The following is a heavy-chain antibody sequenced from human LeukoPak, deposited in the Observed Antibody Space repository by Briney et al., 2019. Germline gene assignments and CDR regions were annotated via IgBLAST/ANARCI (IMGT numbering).Heavy chain of an antibody. D-gene: IGHD3-22*01. J-gene: IGHJ4*02. CDR3: ARGAYYYED. CDR2: ISSSSSTI. Sequence: PGESLRLSCAASGLTFINYAMNWVRQAPGKGLEWVSYISSSSSTIYYADSVKGRFTISRDNAKNSLYLQMNSLRAEDTAVYYCARGAYYYEDWGQGTLVTVSS. CDR1: GLTFINYA. V-gene: IGHV3-48*01.